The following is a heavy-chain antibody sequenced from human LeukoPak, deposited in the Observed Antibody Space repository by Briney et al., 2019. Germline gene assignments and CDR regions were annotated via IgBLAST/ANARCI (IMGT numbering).Heavy chain of an antibody. J-gene: IGHJ4*02. Sequence: GASVKVSCKASGYTLTGYYMHWVRQAPGQGLEWMGWINPNSGGTNYAQKFQGRVTMTRDTSISTAYMELSRLRSDDTAVYYCARRSGSYYHFDYWGQGTLVTVSS. V-gene: IGHV1-2*02. D-gene: IGHD1-26*01. CDR2: INPNSGGT. CDR1: GYTLTGYY. CDR3: ARRSGSYYHFDY.